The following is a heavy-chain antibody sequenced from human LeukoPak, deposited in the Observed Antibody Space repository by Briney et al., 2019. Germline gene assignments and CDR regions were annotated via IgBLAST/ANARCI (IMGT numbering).Heavy chain of an antibody. Sequence: GGSLRLSCAASGFTFSNAWMSWVRQAPGKGLEWVANIKEDGSEKYYVDSVKGRFTISRDNARNSLYLQMNSLRAEDTAVYYCASGRQLGYWGQGTLVTVSS. CDR2: IKEDGSEK. CDR3: ASGRQLGY. J-gene: IGHJ4*02. V-gene: IGHV3-7*01. D-gene: IGHD6-13*01. CDR1: GFTFSNAW.